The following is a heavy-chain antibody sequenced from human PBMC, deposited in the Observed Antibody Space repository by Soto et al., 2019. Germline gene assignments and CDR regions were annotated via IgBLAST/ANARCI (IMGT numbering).Heavy chain of an antibody. V-gene: IGHV3-21*01. CDR3: VRDFSLGGLTR. CDR1: GFTFKNYN. D-gene: IGHD3-16*01. CDR2: IGGTDTFT. Sequence: EVQLVESGGGLVKPGESLRLSCVASGFTFKNYNMNWVRQAPGKGLEWVSSIGGTDTFTYYADSVKGRFSISRDNAKSSLFLQMNSLRAEDTAVYFYVRDFSLGGLTRWGQGTMVTVSS. J-gene: IGHJ4*02.